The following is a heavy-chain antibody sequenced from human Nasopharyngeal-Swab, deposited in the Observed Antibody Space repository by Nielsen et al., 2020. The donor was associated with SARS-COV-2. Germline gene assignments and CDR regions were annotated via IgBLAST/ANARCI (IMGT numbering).Heavy chain of an antibody. Sequence: VRQMPGNGLEWVANIKQDGSEKSYVDSVKGRFTISRDNAKNSLYLQMNSLRAEDTAVYYCARNDFWSGYYKVPMDVWGKGTTVTVSS. CDR2: IKQDGSEK. V-gene: IGHV3-7*03. CDR3: ARNDFWSGYYKVPMDV. D-gene: IGHD3-3*01. J-gene: IGHJ6*03.